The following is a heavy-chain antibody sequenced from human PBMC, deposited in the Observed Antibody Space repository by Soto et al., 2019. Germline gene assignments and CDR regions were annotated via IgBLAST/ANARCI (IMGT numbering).Heavy chain of an antibody. V-gene: IGHV5-51*01. CDR2: IYPGDSDT. Sequence: EVQLVQSGAAVKEPGESLKISCRGSGFRFNSYWIGWVRQMPGKGLEWMGIIYPGDSDTSYNPSFQGQVTISADKSISTAYLQWSSLKTSDTAMYYCARRDVLRYFAWLGAFDKRGQGTLVTVSS. D-gene: IGHD3-9*01. CDR3: ARRDVLRYFAWLGAFDK. J-gene: IGHJ4*02. CDR1: GFRFNSYW.